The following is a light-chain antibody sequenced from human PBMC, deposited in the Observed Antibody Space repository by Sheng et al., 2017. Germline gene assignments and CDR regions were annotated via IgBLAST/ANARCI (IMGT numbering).Light chain of an antibody. J-gene: IGLJ2*01. CDR1: SSDVGGYDS. V-gene: IGLV2-8*01. CDR2: GVT. CDR3: SSYVGSNSVV. Sequence: QSALTQPPSASGSPGQSVTISCTGTSSDVGGYDSVSWYQQHPGKAPKLMIYGVTNRPSRVPDRFSGSKSGNSASLTVSGLQAEDEADYYCSSYVGSNSVVFGGGTKLTVL.